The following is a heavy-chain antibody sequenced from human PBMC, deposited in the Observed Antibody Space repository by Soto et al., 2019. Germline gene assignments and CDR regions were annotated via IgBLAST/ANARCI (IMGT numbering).Heavy chain of an antibody. D-gene: IGHD1-1*01. J-gene: IGHJ4*02. CDR3: ATDRPGSPDY. CDR1: GGSTVGGCH. CDR2: IFHTGSS. V-gene: IGHV4-38-2*01. Sequence: EALSLTCAGSGGSTVGGCHVAWIRQPPGRILEWIASIFHTGSSYCTPSLKSRVTISVDTSKSQFALRLSSVTAAHTAVYHCATDRPGSPDYSCPGPLATAST.